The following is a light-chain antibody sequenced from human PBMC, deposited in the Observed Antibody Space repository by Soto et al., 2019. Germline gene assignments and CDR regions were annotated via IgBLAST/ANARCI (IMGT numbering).Light chain of an antibody. Sequence: DIQMTQSPPTLSASVGDRVTITCRASQSIGIWLAWYQQKPVKAPKVLIYKASSLQSGVPSRFSGSGSGTEFTLTIGSLQPDDFATYYCQQCYSYSPTFGQGTTVDIK. J-gene: IGKJ1*01. CDR1: QSIGIW. CDR3: QQCYSYSPT. CDR2: KAS. V-gene: IGKV1-5*03.